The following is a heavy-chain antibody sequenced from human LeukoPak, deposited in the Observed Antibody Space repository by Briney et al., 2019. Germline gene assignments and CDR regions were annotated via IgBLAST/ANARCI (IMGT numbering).Heavy chain of an antibody. J-gene: IGHJ6*03. Sequence: GGSLRLSCAASGFTFSSYSMNWVRQAPGKGLEWVSSISSSRSYIYYADSVKGRFTISRDNAKNSLYLQMNSLRAEDTAVYYCASSSGWAPYYYYYMDVWGKGTTVTVSS. D-gene: IGHD6-19*01. V-gene: IGHV3-21*01. CDR2: ISSSRSYI. CDR3: ASSSGWAPYYYYYMDV. CDR1: GFTFSSYS.